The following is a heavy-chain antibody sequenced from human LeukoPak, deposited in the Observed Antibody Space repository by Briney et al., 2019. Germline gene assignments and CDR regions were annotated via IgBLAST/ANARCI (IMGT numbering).Heavy chain of an antibody. CDR1: GFTFSTYN. D-gene: IGHD6-13*01. V-gene: IGHV3-48*01. CDR2: ITISSST. Sequence: GGSLRLSCAASGFTFSTYNMNWVRQTAGKGLEGVSHITISSSTYHADSLKGRSTLSRDNAKNSLYLQMSSLRGEDTAVYYCTREYSSSVSRAFDIWGQGTMVTVSS. CDR3: TREYSSSVSRAFDI. J-gene: IGHJ3*02.